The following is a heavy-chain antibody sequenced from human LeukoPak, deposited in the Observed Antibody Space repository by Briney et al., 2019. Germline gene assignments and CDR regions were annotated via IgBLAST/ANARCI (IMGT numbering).Heavy chain of an antibody. CDR1: GFIFSNYW. CDR3: ARRAGAYSHPYDY. Sequence: PGGSLRLSCAASGFIFSNYWMTWVRHAPGKGLEWVATIKQDGGEKYYVDSVKGRFTISRDNSKNTLYLQMNSLRAEDTAVYYCARRAGAYSHPYDYWGQGTLVTVSS. J-gene: IGHJ4*02. CDR2: IKQDGGEK. D-gene: IGHD4/OR15-4a*01. V-gene: IGHV3-7*03.